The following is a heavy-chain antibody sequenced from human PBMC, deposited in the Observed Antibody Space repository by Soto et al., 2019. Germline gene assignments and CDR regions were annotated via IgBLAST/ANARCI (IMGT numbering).Heavy chain of an antibody. CDR3: ARGWSGLVIIRFDP. CDR2: VNHSGST. D-gene: IGHD3-9*01. J-gene: IGHJ5*02. V-gene: IGHV4-34*01. Sequence: TLSLTCAVYGGSFSGYYWSWIRQPPGKGLEWIGEVNHSGSTNYNPSLKSRVTISVDTSKNQFSLKLSSVTAADTAVYYCARGWSGLVIIRFDPWGPGTLVTVSS. CDR1: GGSFSGYY.